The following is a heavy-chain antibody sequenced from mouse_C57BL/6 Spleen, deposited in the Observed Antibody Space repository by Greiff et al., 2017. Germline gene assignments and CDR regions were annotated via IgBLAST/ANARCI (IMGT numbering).Heavy chain of an antibody. D-gene: IGHD5-1*01. CDR3: ARLPFGYFDV. CDR1: GYTFTNYW. V-gene: IGHV1-63*01. CDR2: IYPGGGYT. Sequence: QVHVKQSGAELVRPGTSVKMSCKASGYTFTNYWIGWVKQRPGHGLEWIGDIYPGGGYTNYNEKFKGKATLTADKSSSTAYMQISSLTSEDAAIYDSARLPFGYFDVWGTGTTVTVAS. J-gene: IGHJ1*03.